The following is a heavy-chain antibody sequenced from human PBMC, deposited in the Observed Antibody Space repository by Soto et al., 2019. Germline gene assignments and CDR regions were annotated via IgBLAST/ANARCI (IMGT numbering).Heavy chain of an antibody. J-gene: IGHJ5*02. D-gene: IGHD6-6*01. CDR2: IITYNGNT. CDR3: ARKSSSSSWFDP. Sequence: GASVKASWKASRYTLFTCGVTGVRQAPGQGREWMGWIITYNGNTNYAENLQGRGTMTTDTSTRTAYVELRSLRSDDTAVYYCARKSSSSSWFDPWGQGTLVTVSS. V-gene: IGHV1-18*01. CDR1: RYTLFTCG.